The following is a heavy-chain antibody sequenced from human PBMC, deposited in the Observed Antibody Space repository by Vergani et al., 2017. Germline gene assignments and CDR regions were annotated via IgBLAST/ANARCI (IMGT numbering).Heavy chain of an antibody. CDR1: ADSISSGSYY. CDR3: ARQRPVSGWSPGDFDD. D-gene: IGHD6-19*01. Sequence: QLQLQQSGPGLLKPSETLFLTCTVSADSISSGSYYWGWIRQPPGKSLEWIGSIYYSGLTYYNPSLQSRVAISVDTSKDQFSLKVTSVTAADTAVYFCARQRPVSGWSPGDFDDWGQGILVTVSS. J-gene: IGHJ4*02. V-gene: IGHV4-39*01. CDR2: IYYSGLT.